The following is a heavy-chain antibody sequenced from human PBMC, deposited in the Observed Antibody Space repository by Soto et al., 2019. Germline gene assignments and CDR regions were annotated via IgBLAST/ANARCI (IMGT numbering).Heavy chain of an antibody. CDR1: GGSISSGGYY. J-gene: IGHJ5*02. D-gene: IGHD6-13*01. Sequence: SETLSLTCTVSGGSISSGGYYWSWIRQHPGKGLEWIGYIYYSGSTYYNPSLKSRVTISVDTSKNQFSLKLSSVTAADTAVYYCARLAAPWLIAAADPSGFEPWGQGTLVTVPS. CDR2: IYYSGST. V-gene: IGHV4-31*03. CDR3: ARLAAPWLIAAADPSGFEP.